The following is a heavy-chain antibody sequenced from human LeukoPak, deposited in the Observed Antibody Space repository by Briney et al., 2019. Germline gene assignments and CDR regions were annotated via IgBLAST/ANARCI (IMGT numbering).Heavy chain of an antibody. CDR3: ARVRCSSTSCYDYFDY. CDR1: GGTFSSYA. CDR2: IIPILGIA. D-gene: IGHD2-2*01. J-gene: IGHJ4*02. Sequence: GSSVKVSCKASGGTFSSYAISWVRQAPGQGLEWMGRIIPILGIANYAQKFQGRVTITADKSTSTAYMELSSLRSEDTAVYYCARVRCSSTSCYDYFDYWGQGTLVTVSS. V-gene: IGHV1-69*04.